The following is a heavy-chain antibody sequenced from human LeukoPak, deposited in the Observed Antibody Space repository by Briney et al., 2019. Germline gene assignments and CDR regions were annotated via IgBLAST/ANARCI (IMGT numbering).Heavy chain of an antibody. CDR1: GGTFSSYA. CDR2: IIPIFGTA. Sequence: SVKVSCKASGGTFSSYAISWVRQAPGQGLEWMGGIIPIFGTANYAQKFQGRVTITADESTSTAYMELSSLRSEDTAVYYCATPSNPGNAFDIWGQGTMVTVSS. J-gene: IGHJ3*02. V-gene: IGHV1-69*13. CDR3: ATPSNPGNAFDI. D-gene: IGHD4-11*01.